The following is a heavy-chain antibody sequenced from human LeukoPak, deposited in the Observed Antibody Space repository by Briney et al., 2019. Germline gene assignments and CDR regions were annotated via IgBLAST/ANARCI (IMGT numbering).Heavy chain of an antibody. CDR2: MNPNSGNT. V-gene: IGHV1-8*01. CDR3: ASDTSGSYYHYYYMDV. J-gene: IGHJ6*03. CDR1: GYTFTSYD. D-gene: IGHD1-26*01. Sequence: ASVKVSCKASGYTFTSYDINWVRQATGQGLEWMGWMNPNSGNTGYAQKFQGRVTMTRDMSTSTVYMELSSLRSEDTAVYYCASDTSGSYYHYYYMDVWGKGTTVTVSS.